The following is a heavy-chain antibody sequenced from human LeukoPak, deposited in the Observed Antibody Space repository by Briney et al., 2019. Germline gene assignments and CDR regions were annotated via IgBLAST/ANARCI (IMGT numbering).Heavy chain of an antibody. CDR1: GNTFTGHY. Sequence: ASVKVSCKASGNTFTGHYMHWVRQAPGQGLEWMGWINPNSGATNYAQKFQGRVTMTRDTSISTAYMELSWLRSDDTAVYYCARVPTYKEPGGNWFDPWGQGTLVTVSS. CDR3: ARVPTYKEPGGNWFDP. CDR2: INPNSGAT. V-gene: IGHV1-2*02. J-gene: IGHJ5*02. D-gene: IGHD1-14*01.